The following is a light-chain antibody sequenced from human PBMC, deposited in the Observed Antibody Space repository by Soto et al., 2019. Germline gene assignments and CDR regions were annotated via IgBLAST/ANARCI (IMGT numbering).Light chain of an antibody. Sequence: DIQMTQSPSTLSGSVGDRVTITCRASQTISSWLAWYQQKPGKAAKLLIYKASTLKSGVTSRFSGSGSGTEFTLTISSLQPDDFATYYCQHYNSYSEAVGPGTKVEIK. CDR1: QTISSW. J-gene: IGKJ1*01. V-gene: IGKV1-5*03. CDR3: QHYNSYSEA. CDR2: KAS.